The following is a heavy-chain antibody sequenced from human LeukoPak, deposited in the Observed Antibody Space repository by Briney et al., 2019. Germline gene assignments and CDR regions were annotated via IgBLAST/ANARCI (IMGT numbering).Heavy chain of an antibody. CDR3: ARHWQLLDY. D-gene: IGHD1-26*01. CDR2: INTKTGNP. CDR1: GYTFTNYA. J-gene: IGHJ4*02. V-gene: IGHV7-4-1*02. Sequence: GASVKVSSKASGYTFTNYAMNWVRQAPGQGLEWVGWINTKTGNPTYAQGFTGRFLFSLDTSVSTAYLQISSLKAEDTAVYYCARHWQLLDYWGQGTLVTVSS.